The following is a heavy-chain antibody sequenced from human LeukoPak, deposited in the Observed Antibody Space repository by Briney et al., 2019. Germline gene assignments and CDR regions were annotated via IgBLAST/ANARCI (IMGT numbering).Heavy chain of an antibody. D-gene: IGHD2-2*01. CDR2: IKQDGSEK. V-gene: IGHV3-7*01. CDR1: GFTFSSYW. J-gene: IGHJ3*01. Sequence: GGPLRLSCAASGFTFSSYWMSWVRQAPGKGLEWVAKIKQDGSEKYYVDSVKGRFTISRDNAKNSLSLQMNSLRAEDTAVYYCARDQGYCTSASCRGDAFDVRGQGSMVSVSS. CDR3: ARDQGYCTSASCRGDAFDV.